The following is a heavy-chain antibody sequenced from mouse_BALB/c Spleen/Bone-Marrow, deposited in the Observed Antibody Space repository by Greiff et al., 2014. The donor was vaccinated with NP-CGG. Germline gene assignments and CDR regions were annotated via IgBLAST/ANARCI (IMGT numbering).Heavy chain of an antibody. CDR2: IRSKSNNYAT. CDR3: VRGDGDY. CDR1: GFTFNTYA. Sequence: EVKLEESGGGLVQPKGSLKLSCAASGFTFNTYAMNWVRQAPGKGLEWVARIRSKSNNYATYYADSVKDRFTISRDDSQSMLYLQMNNLKTEDIAMYYCVRGDGDYWGQGTTLTVSS. D-gene: IGHD3-3*01. V-gene: IGHV10-1*02. J-gene: IGHJ2*01.